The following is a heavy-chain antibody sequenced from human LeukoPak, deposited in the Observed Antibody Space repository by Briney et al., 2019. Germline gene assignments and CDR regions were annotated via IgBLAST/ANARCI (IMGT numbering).Heavy chain of an antibody. J-gene: IGHJ4*02. CDR2: VDSGGNT. CDR3: VTASFDY. Sequence: SGGSLRLSCVASGFTVSSIYMSWVRQAPGKGLEWVSVVDSGGNTNYADSVKGRFTISRDNSKNTLYLQMNSLRAEDTALYYCVTASFDYWGQGTLVTVSS. CDR1: GFTVSSIY. V-gene: IGHV3-66*01. D-gene: IGHD2-21*02.